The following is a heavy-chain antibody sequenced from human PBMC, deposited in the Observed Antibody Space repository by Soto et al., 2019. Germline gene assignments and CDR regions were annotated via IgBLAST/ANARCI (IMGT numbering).Heavy chain of an antibody. J-gene: IGHJ4*02. V-gene: IGHV4-39*01. CDR2: IYYSGST. CDR1: GGSISSSSYY. D-gene: IGHD3-10*01. CDR3: ARLLLWFGELSTYYFDY. Sequence: QLQLQESGPGLVKPSETLSLTCTVSGGSISSSSYYWGWIRQPPGKGLEWIGSIYYSGSTYYNPSLKSRVTISVDTSKNQFSLKLSSVTAADTAVYYCARLLLWFGELSTYYFDYWGQGTLVTVSS.